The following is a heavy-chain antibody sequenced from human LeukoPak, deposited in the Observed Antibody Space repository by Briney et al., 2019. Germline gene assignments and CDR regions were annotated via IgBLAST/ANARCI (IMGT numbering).Heavy chain of an antibody. CDR2: IKQDGSAK. CDR1: GFTFSNYW. Sequence: PGGSLRLSCAASGFTFSNYWMSWVRQAPGKGLEWVANIKQDGSAKYYVDSVKGRFTISRDNAKNSLYLQMNSLRDEDTAVYYCAKLPDFDYWGQGTLVTVSS. CDR3: AKLPDFDY. V-gene: IGHV3-7*03. J-gene: IGHJ4*02. D-gene: IGHD2-2*01.